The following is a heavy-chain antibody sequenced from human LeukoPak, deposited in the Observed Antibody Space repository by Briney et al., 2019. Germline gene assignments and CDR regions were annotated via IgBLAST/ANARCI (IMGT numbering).Heavy chain of an antibody. Sequence: ASVKVSCKASGGTFSSYAISWVRQAPGQGLEWMGRIIPILGIANYAQKFQGRVTITADKSTSTAYMELSSLRSEDTAVYYCARDFGELLNQYYYYGMDVWGQGTTVTVSS. CDR1: GGTFSSYA. D-gene: IGHD3-10*01. J-gene: IGHJ6*02. CDR2: IIPILGIA. V-gene: IGHV1-69*04. CDR3: ARDFGELLNQYYYYGMDV.